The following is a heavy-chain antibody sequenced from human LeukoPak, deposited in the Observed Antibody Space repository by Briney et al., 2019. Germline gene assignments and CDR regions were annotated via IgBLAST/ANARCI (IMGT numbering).Heavy chain of an antibody. D-gene: IGHD2-2*01. V-gene: IGHV4-39*07. CDR1: GGSISSNSYY. CDR2: IYYSGST. J-gene: IGHJ5*02. Sequence: PSETLSLTCTVSGGSISSNSYYWGWIRQPPGRGLEWIGNIYYSGSTYYNPSLKSRVTISLDTSSNQFSLKLTSVTAADTAVYYCARDRKLYCSNSFCNWLDPWGQGTLVTVSS. CDR3: ARDRKLYCSNSFCNWLDP.